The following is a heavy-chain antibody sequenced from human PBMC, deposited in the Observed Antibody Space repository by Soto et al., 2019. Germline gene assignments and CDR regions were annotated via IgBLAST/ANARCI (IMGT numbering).Heavy chain of an antibody. CDR2: IYYSGST. D-gene: IGHD6-6*01. V-gene: IGHV4-30-4*01. CDR3: ARERPDGARLDP. J-gene: IGHJ5*02. CDR1: GGSLSSGDYY. Sequence: SETLSLTCTVSGGSLSSGDYYWSWIRQPPGKGLEWIGYIYYSGSTYYNPSLKSRVTISVDTSKNQFSLKLGSVTAADTAVYYCARERPDGARLDPWGQGTLVTVSS.